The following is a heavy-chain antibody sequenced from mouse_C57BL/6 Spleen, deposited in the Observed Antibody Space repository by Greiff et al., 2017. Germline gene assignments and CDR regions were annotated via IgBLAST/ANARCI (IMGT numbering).Heavy chain of an antibody. CDR2: ISSGSSTI. Sequence: EVMLVESGGGLVKPGGSLKLSCAASGFTFSDYGMHWVRQAPEKGLEWVAYISSGSSTIYYADTVKGRFTISRDNAKNTLFLQMTSLRSEDTAMYYCARPYDYYARDYWGQGTSVTVSS. CDR1: GFTFSDYG. J-gene: IGHJ4*01. V-gene: IGHV5-17*01. CDR3: ARPYDYYARDY.